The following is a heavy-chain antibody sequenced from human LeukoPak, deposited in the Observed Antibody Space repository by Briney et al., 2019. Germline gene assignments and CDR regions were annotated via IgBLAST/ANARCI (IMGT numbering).Heavy chain of an antibody. D-gene: IGHD5-18*01. CDR3: ARTHSPGYYYYYMDV. CDR1: GGSISSYY. CDR2: FYYSGST. J-gene: IGHJ6*03. V-gene: IGHV4-59*01. Sequence: SETLSLTCTVSGGSISSYYWSWIRQPPGKGLEWIGYFYYSGSTNYNPSLKSRVTISVDTSKNQFSLKLSSVTAADTAVYYCARTHSPGYYYYYMDVWGKGTTVTISS.